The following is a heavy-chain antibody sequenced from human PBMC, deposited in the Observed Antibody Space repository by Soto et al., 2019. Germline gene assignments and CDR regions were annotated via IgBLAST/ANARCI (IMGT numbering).Heavy chain of an antibody. CDR1: GVTFSNYN. CDR2: ISSSSSTI. CDR3: ATQGLDYALDY. J-gene: IGHJ4*02. Sequence: GGSLRLSCAASGVTFSNYNMNWVRQAPGKGLEWVSYISSSSSTIYYADSVKGRFTISRNNAKNSLYLQMNSLRTEDTAVYYCATQGLDYALDYWGQGTLVTVSS. D-gene: IGHD4-17*01. V-gene: IGHV3-48*01.